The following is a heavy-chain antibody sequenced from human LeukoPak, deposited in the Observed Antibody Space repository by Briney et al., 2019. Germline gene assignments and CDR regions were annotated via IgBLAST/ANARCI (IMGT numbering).Heavy chain of an antibody. J-gene: IGHJ4*02. Sequence: PGGSLRLSCAASGFRFSDFAMSWVRQAPGKGLECVSVISASGGGTYSAESVKARFTISRDNSKNTLYLEMNSLTADDTAVYYCAKGHSDFGTGFDLWGQGTLVTVS. CDR1: GFRFSDFA. CDR3: AKGHSDFGTGFDL. D-gene: IGHD4-17*01. V-gene: IGHV3-23*01. CDR2: ISASGGGT.